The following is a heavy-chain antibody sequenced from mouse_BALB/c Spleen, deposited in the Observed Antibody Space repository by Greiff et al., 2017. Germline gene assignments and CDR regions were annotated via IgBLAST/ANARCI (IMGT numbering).Heavy chain of an antibody. CDR2: IYPYNGGT. V-gene: IGHV1S29*02. J-gene: IGHJ1*01. CDR1: GYTFTDYN. CDR3: ARDDGYDWYFDV. Sequence: VHVKQSGPELVKPGASVKISCKASGYTFTDYNMHWVKQSHGKSLEWIGYIYPYNGGTGYNQKFKSKATLTVDNSSSTAYMELRSLTSEDSAVYYCARDDGYDWYFDVWGAGTTVTVSS. D-gene: IGHD2-3*01.